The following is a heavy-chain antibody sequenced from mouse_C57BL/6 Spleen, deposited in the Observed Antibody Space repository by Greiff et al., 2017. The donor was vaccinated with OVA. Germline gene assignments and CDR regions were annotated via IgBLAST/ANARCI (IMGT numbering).Heavy chain of an antibody. J-gene: IGHJ2*01. CDR1: GYAFSSSW. CDR3: ARGDSNYPFDY. D-gene: IGHD2-5*01. Sequence: VQLQQSGPELVKPGASVKISCKASGYAFSSSWMNWVKQRPGKGLEWIGRIYPGDGDTNYNGKFKGKATLTADKSSSTAYMQLSSLTSEDSAVYFCARGDSNYPFDYWGQGTTLTVSS. CDR2: IYPGDGDT. V-gene: IGHV1-82*01.